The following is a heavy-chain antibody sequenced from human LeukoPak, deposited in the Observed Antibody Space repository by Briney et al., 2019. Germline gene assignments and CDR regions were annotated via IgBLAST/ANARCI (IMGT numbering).Heavy chain of an antibody. Sequence: PSETLSLTCTVSGGSISSYYWSWIRQPPGKGLEWIGYIYYSGSTNYNPSLKSRVTISVDTSKNQFSLKLSSVTAADTAVYYCARDHDGQQLGSWFDYWGQGTLVTVSS. D-gene: IGHD6-13*01. V-gene: IGHV4-59*01. CDR2: IYYSGST. J-gene: IGHJ4*02. CDR1: GGSISSYY. CDR3: ARDHDGQQLGSWFDY.